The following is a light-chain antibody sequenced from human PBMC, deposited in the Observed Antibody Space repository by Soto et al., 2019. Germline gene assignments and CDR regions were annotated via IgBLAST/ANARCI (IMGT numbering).Light chain of an antibody. CDR1: QSVSSGS. V-gene: IGKV3-20*01. Sequence: EIVLTQSPGTLSLSPGERATLSYRASQSVSSGSLAWYQQKPGQAPRLLIHGASSRATGIPDRFRGSGSGTDFTLTISRLEPEDFAVYYCQQYGGSPGTFGQGTKVEVK. CDR2: GAS. CDR3: QQYGGSPGT. J-gene: IGKJ1*01.